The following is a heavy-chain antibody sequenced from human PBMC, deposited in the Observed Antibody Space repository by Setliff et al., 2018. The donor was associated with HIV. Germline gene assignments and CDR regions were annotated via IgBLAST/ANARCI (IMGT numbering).Heavy chain of an antibody. J-gene: IGHJ4*02. CDR3: TRLALGN. CDR2: IYSSGST. V-gene: IGHV4-39*01. Sequence: PSETLSLTCTVSGGSTSTSGYYWGWIRQPPGKGREWIGSIYSSGSTYYNPSLKSRVTISVDTSKNQFSLKLNSVSPTDTAVYYCTRLALGNWGQGALVTVSS. CDR1: GGSTSTSGYY. D-gene: IGHD3-3*02.